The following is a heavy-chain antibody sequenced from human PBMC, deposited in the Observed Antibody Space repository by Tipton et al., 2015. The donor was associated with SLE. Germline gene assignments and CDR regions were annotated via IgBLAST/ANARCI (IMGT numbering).Heavy chain of an antibody. Sequence: TLSLTCAVYGGSVSGHYWSWIRQPPGKGLEWIGEINHSGRTNYNPSLKSRVTISVDTSKNQFSLKLSSVTAADTAVYYCASGKYDQGDDYWGQGTLVTVSS. CDR2: INHSGRT. CDR3: ASGKYDQGDDY. J-gene: IGHJ4*02. D-gene: IGHD3-16*01. V-gene: IGHV4-34*01. CDR1: GGSVSGHY.